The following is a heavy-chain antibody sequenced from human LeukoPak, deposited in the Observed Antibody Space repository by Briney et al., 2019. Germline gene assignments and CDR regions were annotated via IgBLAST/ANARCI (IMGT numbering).Heavy chain of an antibody. CDR3: ASHLTTSYYYYGMDV. Sequence: GASVTVSCKASGYTFTSYAMHWVRQAPGLRLEWMGWINAGNGNTKYSQKFQGRVTITADESTSTAYMELSSLRSEDTAVYYCASHLTTSYYYYGMDVWGQGTTVTVSS. D-gene: IGHD2/OR15-2a*01. V-gene: IGHV1-3*01. J-gene: IGHJ6*02. CDR2: INAGNGNT. CDR1: GYTFTSYA.